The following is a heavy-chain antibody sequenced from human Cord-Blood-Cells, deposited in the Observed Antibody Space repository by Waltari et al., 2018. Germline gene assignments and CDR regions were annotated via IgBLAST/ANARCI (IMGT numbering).Heavy chain of an antibody. CDR3: ARNSDGGNIQTIADYWYFDL. CDR1: GGTFSSYA. J-gene: IGHJ2*01. D-gene: IGHD2-15*01. CDR2: INPIFGTA. V-gene: IGHV1-69*01. Sequence: QVQLVQSGAEVKKPGSSVKVSCKASGGTFSSYAISWVRQAPGQGLEWMGGINPIFGTANYAQKFQGRVTITADESTSTAYMELSSLRSEDTAVYYCARNSDGGNIQTIADYWYFDLWGRGTLVTVSS.